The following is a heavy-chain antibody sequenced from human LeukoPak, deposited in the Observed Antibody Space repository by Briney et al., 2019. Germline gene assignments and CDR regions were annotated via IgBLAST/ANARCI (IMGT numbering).Heavy chain of an antibody. Sequence: GGSLRLSCAGAGFTFSTYAMSWVRQAPGKGLEWVSTISGSGGTIYFADSVKGRFTISRDNAKNSLYLQMNSLRAEDTAVYYCARFIAAPYYFDYWGRGTLVTVSS. CDR3: ARFIAAPYYFDY. J-gene: IGHJ4*02. CDR1: GFTFSTYA. CDR2: ISGSGGTI. V-gene: IGHV3-23*01. D-gene: IGHD6-13*01.